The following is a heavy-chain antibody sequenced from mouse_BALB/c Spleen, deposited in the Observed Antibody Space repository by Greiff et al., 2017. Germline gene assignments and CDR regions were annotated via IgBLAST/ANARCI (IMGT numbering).Heavy chain of an antibody. CDR1: GYSITSGYY. CDR3: ARDHGYPYAMDY. Sequence: EVQLVESGPGLVKPSQSLSLTCSVTGYSITSGYYWNWIRQFPGNKLEWVGYISYDGSNNYNPSLKNRISITRDTSKNQFFLKLNSVTTEDTATYYCARDHGYPYAMDYWGQGTSVTVSS. V-gene: IGHV3-6*02. CDR2: ISYDGSN. D-gene: IGHD2-2*01. J-gene: IGHJ4*01.